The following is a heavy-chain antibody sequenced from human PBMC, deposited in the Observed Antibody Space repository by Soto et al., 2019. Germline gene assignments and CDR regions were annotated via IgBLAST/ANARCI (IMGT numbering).Heavy chain of an antibody. J-gene: IGHJ6*02. V-gene: IGHV5-10-1*01. CDR1: GYSFTSYW. CDR3: ARQRARDPLVTVGHYYYYGMDV. D-gene: IGHD1-26*01. Sequence: PGESRKISCKGSGYSFTSYWISWVRQMPGKGLEWMGRIDPSDSYTNYSPSFQGHVTISADKSISTAYLQWSSLKASDTAMYYCARQRARDPLVTVGHYYYYGMDVWGQGTTVTVSS. CDR2: IDPSDSYT.